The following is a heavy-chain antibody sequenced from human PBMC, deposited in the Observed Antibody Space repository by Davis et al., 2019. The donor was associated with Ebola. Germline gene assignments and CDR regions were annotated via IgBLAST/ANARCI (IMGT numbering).Heavy chain of an antibody. CDR3: TTGSPWSGSCFDS. J-gene: IGHJ4*02. D-gene: IGHD3-3*01. Sequence: PGGSLRLSCAASGFTFSNVWMAWVRLAPGKGLAWISRIKSKSAGGTTDYAAPVEGRFTISRDDSKNTLFLQMNSLKTEDTAVYYCTTGSPWSGSCFDSWGQGTLVTVSS. CDR1: GFTFSNVW. V-gene: IGHV3-15*01. CDR2: IKSKSAGGTT.